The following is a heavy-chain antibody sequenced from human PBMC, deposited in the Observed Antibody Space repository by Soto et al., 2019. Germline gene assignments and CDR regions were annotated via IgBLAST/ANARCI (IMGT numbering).Heavy chain of an antibody. CDR2: INPNSGGT. CDR1: GYTFTGYY. J-gene: IGHJ3*02. CDR3: ARDPPLWQRLGNAFDI. Sequence: ASVKVSCKASGYTFTGYYMHWVRQAPGQGLEWMGWINPNSGGTNYAQKFQGRVTMTRDTSISTAYMELSRLRSDDTAVYYCARDPPLWQRLGNAFDIWGQGTMVTVSS. V-gene: IGHV1-2*02. D-gene: IGHD6-19*01.